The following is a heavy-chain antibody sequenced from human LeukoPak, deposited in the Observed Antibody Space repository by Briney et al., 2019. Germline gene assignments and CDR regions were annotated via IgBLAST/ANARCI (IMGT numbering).Heavy chain of an antibody. CDR3: ARDRVVGDRTGNVDV. Sequence: SETLSLTCTVSGDSISSGGHYWSWIRQHPRKGLEWIGYIYYTGSTYYNPSLKSRVTISVDKSKILFSLKLSSVTAADTAIYYCARDRVVGDRTGNVDVWGQGTTVTVSS. J-gene: IGHJ6*02. D-gene: IGHD3-3*01. V-gene: IGHV4-31*03. CDR2: IYYTGST. CDR1: GDSISSGGHY.